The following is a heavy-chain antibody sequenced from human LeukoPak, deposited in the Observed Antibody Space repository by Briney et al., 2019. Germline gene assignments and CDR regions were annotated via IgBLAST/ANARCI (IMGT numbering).Heavy chain of an antibody. Sequence: GGSLRLSCAASGFTVSSNYMSWVRQAPGKGLEWVSVIYSGGSTYYADSVKGRFTISRDNSKNTLYLQMNSLRAEDTAVYYCARVPYYYDSSGYYPDAFDIWSQGTMVTVSS. J-gene: IGHJ3*02. CDR1: GFTVSSNY. CDR2: IYSGGST. D-gene: IGHD3-22*01. CDR3: ARVPYYYDSSGYYPDAFDI. V-gene: IGHV3-53*01.